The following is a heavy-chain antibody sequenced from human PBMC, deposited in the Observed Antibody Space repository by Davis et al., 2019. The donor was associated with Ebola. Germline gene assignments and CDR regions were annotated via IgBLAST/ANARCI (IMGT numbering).Heavy chain of an antibody. CDR1: GYTFTDYN. CDR3: ARGHNYAHEY. CDR2: VILKSGAT. D-gene: IGHD4-11*01. Sequence: SVKVSCKASGYTFTDYNIHWMRQAPGQGLEWLGRVILKSGATNYAQKFQGRVTMTRETSISTVYMELRSLRYDDTADYYCARGHNYAHEYWGQGTLVTVSS. J-gene: IGHJ4*02. V-gene: IGHV1-2*06.